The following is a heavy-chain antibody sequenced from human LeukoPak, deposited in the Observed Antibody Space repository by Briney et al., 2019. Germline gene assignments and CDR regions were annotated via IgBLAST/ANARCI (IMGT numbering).Heavy chain of an antibody. D-gene: IGHD3-10*01. Sequence: SETLSLTCVVSGGSLSTHHWSWIRQSPGRGLGWIGYISDSGSTNYNPSLKSRVTISVDTSKNQFSLKLNTVTAADTAVYYCARHYGPWGQGTLVTVSS. CDR1: GGSLSTHH. J-gene: IGHJ5*02. CDR2: ISDSGST. CDR3: ARHYGP. V-gene: IGHV4-59*08.